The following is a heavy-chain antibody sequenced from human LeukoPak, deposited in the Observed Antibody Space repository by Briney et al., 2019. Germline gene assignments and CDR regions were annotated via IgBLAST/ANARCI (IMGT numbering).Heavy chain of an antibody. J-gene: IGHJ4*02. CDR2: VYYSGSI. D-gene: IGHD3-22*01. Sequence: SETLSLTCTVSGGSISSSGYYWGWIRQTPGKGLEWIGNVYYSGSIYYNPSLKSRVTISVDTSKNQFSLRLSSVTAADTAVYYCATQVSVVAPLGYWGQGILVTV. CDR1: GGSISSSGYY. V-gene: IGHV4-39*01. CDR3: ATQVSVVAPLGY.